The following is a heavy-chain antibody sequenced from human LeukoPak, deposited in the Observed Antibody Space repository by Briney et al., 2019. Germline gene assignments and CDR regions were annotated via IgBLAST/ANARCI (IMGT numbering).Heavy chain of an antibody. V-gene: IGHV4-61*01. CDR3: ARGGGSSWYYYYYMDV. CDR2: IYYSGST. D-gene: IGHD6-13*01. J-gene: IGHJ6*03. Sequence: PSETLSLTCTVSGGSVSSGSYYWSWIRQPPGKGLEWIGYIYYSGSTNYNPSLKSRVTISVDTSKNQFSLKLSSVTAADTAVYYCARGGGSSWYYYYYMDVWGKGTTVTVSS. CDR1: GGSVSSGSYY.